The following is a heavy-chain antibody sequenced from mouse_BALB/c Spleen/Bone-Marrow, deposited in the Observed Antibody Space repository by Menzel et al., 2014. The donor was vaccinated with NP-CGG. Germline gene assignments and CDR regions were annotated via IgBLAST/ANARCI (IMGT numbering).Heavy chain of an antibody. CDR3: ANWDWFAN. D-gene: IGHD4-1*01. Sequence: VHVKQSGPELVKPGASMKISCKASGYSFTAYTMNWVKQSHGKNLEWIGLINPYNGGTTYNQKFKDKATLTVDKPSSTAYMELLSLTSEDSAVYYCANWDWFANWGQGTLVTVS. V-gene: IGHV1-18*01. CDR2: INPYNGGT. J-gene: IGHJ3*01. CDR1: GYSFTAYT.